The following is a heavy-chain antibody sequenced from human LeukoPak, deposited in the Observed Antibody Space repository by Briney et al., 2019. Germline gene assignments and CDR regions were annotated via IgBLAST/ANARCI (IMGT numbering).Heavy chain of an antibody. CDR1: GFTVSSSY. V-gene: IGHV3-53*01. CDR2: LYSGGTT. Sequence: GGSLRLSCAASGFTVSSSYMSWVRQAPGKGLEWVSVLYSGGTTYYADSVTGRFTISRDNSKNTLYLQMSSLRAEDTAVYYRARDTNRFGVDVWGQGTTVTVSS. D-gene: IGHD1-1*01. CDR3: ARDTNRFGVDV. J-gene: IGHJ6*02.